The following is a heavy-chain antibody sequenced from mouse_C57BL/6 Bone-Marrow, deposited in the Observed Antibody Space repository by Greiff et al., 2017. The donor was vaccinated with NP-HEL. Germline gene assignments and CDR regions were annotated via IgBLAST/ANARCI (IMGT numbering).Heavy chain of an antibody. CDR3: TTYDYDVEFAY. CDR1: GFNIKDDY. Sequence: VQLQQSGAELVRPGASVKLSCTASGFNIKDDYMHWVKQRPEQGLEWIGWIDTENGDTEYASKFQGKATITADTSSNTAYLQLSSLTSEDTAVYYCTTYDYDVEFAYWGQGTLVTVSA. CDR2: IDTENGDT. V-gene: IGHV14-4*01. D-gene: IGHD2-4*01. J-gene: IGHJ3*01.